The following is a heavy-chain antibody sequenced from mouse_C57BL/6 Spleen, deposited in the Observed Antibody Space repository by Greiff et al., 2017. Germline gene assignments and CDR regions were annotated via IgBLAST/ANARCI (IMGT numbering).Heavy chain of an antibody. CDR2: IYPGNSDT. V-gene: IGHV1-5*01. D-gene: IGHD2-4*01. CDR1: GYTFTSYW. J-gene: IGHJ3*01. Sequence: VPLKESGTALARPGASVKMSCKTSGYTFTSYWMHWVKQRPGPGLEWIGAIYPGNSDTSYNQKFKGKAKLTAVTSASTAYMELSSLTNEGCAVYNCTRWHYDYGWFADWGQGTLVTVSA. CDR3: TRWHYDYGWFAD.